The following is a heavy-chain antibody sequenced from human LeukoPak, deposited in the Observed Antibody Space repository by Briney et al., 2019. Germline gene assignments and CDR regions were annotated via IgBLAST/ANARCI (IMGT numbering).Heavy chain of an antibody. CDR2: IYSGGST. J-gene: IGHJ4*02. Sequence: GGSLRLSCAASGFIVSSNYMSWVRQAPGKGLEWVSVIYSGGSTYYADSVKGRFTISRDNSKNTLYLQMNSLRAEDTAVYYCARYWILDYYDSSGYLDYWGQGTLVTVSS. CDR1: GFIVSSNY. CDR3: ARYWILDYYDSSGYLDY. D-gene: IGHD3-22*01. V-gene: IGHV3-53*01.